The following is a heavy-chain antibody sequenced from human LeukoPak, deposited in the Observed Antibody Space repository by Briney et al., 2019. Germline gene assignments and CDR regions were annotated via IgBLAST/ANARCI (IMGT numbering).Heavy chain of an antibody. D-gene: IGHD3-22*01. CDR3: RLTYYYDTTGYWPLDY. CDR1: GGSLSGYH. Sequence: SETLSLTCAAKGGSLSGYHWSWIRQSPGKGLEWIGEINRRGNTNYNPPLKSRVSISIDASKNQFALMLRSVTAADTAVYYCRLTYYYDTTGYWPLDYWGQGALATVSS. V-gene: IGHV4-34*01. CDR2: INRRGNT. J-gene: IGHJ4*02.